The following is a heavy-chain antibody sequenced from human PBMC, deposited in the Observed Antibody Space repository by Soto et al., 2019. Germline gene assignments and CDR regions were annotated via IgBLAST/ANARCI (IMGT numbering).Heavy chain of an antibody. CDR1: GFTFSSYA. CDR2: ISYDGSNK. D-gene: IGHD4-17*01. CDR3: ARDGVPTYGDRLYNWFDP. V-gene: IGHV3-30-3*01. J-gene: IGHJ5*02. Sequence: HPGGSLRLSCAASGFTFSSYAMHWVRQGPGKGLEWVAVISYDGSNKYYADSVKGRFTISRDNSKNTLYLQMNSLRAEDTAVYYCARDGVPTYGDRLYNWFDPWGQGTLVTVSS.